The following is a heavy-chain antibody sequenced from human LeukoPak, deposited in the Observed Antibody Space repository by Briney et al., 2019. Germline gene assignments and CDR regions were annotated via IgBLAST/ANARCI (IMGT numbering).Heavy chain of an antibody. CDR1: GFTFNSYH. Sequence: GGSLRLSCAASGFTFNSYHMNWVRQAPGKGLEWVSSITSSSSYTYYAESVKGRFTISRDNAENSLYLQMNSLRAEDTAVYYCAKDRLGYSSGGSCYIPYYWGQGTLVTVSS. CDR2: ITSSSSYT. CDR3: AKDRLGYSSGGSCYIPYY. V-gene: IGHV3-21*01. J-gene: IGHJ4*02. D-gene: IGHD2-15*01.